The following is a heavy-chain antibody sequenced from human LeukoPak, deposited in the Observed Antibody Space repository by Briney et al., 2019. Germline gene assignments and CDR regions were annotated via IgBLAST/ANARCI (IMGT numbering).Heavy chain of an antibody. Sequence: SETLSPTCAVYGGSFSGYYWSWIRQPPGKGLEWIGEINHSGSTNYNPSLKSRVTISVDTSKNQFSLKLSSVTAADTAVYYCAGNLWFGGAFDIWGQGTMVTVSS. V-gene: IGHV4-34*01. D-gene: IGHD3-10*01. CDR1: GGSFSGYY. J-gene: IGHJ3*02. CDR3: AGNLWFGGAFDI. CDR2: INHSGST.